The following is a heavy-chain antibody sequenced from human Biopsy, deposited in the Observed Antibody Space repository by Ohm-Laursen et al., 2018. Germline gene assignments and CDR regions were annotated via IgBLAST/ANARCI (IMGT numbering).Heavy chain of an antibody. Sequence: TQTLTLTCSFSGFPLSARGMCVRWIRQAPGKALEWLACVCWDDYKAHSASLQTKLSISKDTSNDQVVLTVNNVDPADTATYYCARTPILIVSAGLVYRHRRHLQGMDVWGQGIAVTVS. CDR1: GFPLSARGMC. D-gene: IGHD6-13*01. V-gene: IGHV2-70*11. J-gene: IGHJ6*02. CDR3: ARTPILIVSAGLVYRHRRHLQGMDV. CDR2: VCWDDYK.